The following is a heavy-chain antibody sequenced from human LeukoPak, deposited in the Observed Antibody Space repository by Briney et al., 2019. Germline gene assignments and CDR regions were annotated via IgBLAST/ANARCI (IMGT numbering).Heavy chain of an antibody. J-gene: IGHJ4*02. V-gene: IGHV4-34*01. Sequence: SETLSLTCAVYGGSFSGYYWSWIRQPPGKGLEWIGEIHHSGSTNYNPPLESRVTISVDTSKTQFSLKLSSVTAADTAVYYCARGRYSNGHTFDYWGQGTLVTVSS. CDR2: IHHSGST. CDR3: ARGRYSNGHTFDY. D-gene: IGHD4-11*01. CDR1: GGSFSGYY.